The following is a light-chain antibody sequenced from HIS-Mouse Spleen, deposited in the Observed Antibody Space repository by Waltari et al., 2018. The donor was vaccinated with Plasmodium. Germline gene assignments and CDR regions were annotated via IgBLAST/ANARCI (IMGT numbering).Light chain of an antibody. J-gene: IGKJ3*01. Sequence: EIVMTQSPATLSVSPGERATLSCRASQSVSSNLAWYQQKPGQAPRILIYGASTRATGIPARCSGSGSGTEFTLTISSLQSEDFAVYYCQQYNNWSFTFGPGTKVDIK. CDR2: GAS. V-gene: IGKV3-15*01. CDR3: QQYNNWSFT. CDR1: QSVSSN.